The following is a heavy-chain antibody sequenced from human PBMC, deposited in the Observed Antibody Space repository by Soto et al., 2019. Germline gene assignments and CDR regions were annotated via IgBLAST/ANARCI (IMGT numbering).Heavy chain of an antibody. Sequence: GSLRLSCAASGFTFSSYAMSWVRQAPGKGLEWVSAISGSGGSTYYADSVKGRFTISRDNSKNTLYLQMNSLRAEDTAVYYCAKDFHAGYSSGWYFVFDYWGQGTLVTVSS. J-gene: IGHJ4*02. CDR2: ISGSGGST. D-gene: IGHD6-19*01. CDR3: AKDFHAGYSSGWYFVFDY. CDR1: GFTFSSYA. V-gene: IGHV3-23*01.